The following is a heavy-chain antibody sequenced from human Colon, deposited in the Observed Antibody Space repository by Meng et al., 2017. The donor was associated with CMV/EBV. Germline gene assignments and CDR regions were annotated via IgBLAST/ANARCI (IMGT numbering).Heavy chain of an antibody. CDR3: AKDFTPRDFWSDNYSLNV. D-gene: IGHD3-3*01. CDR1: GFTFSSYG. J-gene: IGHJ6*02. CDR2: IRYDGSNK. Sequence: GGSLRLSCAASGFTFSSYGMHWVRQAPGKGLEWVAFIRYDGSNKYYADSVKGRFTISRDTSKNTLYLQMNSLRAEDTAVYYCAKDFTPRDFWSDNYSLNVWAQGTTVTVSS. V-gene: IGHV3-30*02.